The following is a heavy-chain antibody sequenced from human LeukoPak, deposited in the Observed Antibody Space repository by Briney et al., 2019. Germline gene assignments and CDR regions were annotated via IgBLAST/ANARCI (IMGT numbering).Heavy chain of an antibody. CDR2: ISSSSSTI. J-gene: IGHJ3*02. CDR3: AKDPVPSGPDAFDI. CDR1: GFTFSSYS. V-gene: IGHV3-48*01. D-gene: IGHD5-12*01. Sequence: GGSLRLSCAASGFTFSSYSMNWVRQAPGKGLEWVSYISSSSSTIYYADSVKGRFTISRDNSKNTLYLQMNSLRAKDTAVYYCAKDPVPSGPDAFDIWGQGTMVTVSS.